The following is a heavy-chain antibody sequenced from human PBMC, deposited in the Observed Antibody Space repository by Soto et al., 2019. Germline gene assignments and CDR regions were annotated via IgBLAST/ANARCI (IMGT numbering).Heavy chain of an antibody. D-gene: IGHD2-2*02. J-gene: IGHJ6*02. Sequence: EVQLVESGGGLVQPGGSLRLSCAASGFTFISYSMNWVRQAPGKGLEWVSYISSSSSTIYYADSVKGRFTISRDNAKNSLYLQMNSLRDEYTAVYYCARGDIVVVPAAIRHYYYGMDVWGQGTTVTVSS. CDR3: ARGDIVVVPAAIRHYYYGMDV. CDR2: ISSSSSTI. CDR1: GFTFISYS. V-gene: IGHV3-48*02.